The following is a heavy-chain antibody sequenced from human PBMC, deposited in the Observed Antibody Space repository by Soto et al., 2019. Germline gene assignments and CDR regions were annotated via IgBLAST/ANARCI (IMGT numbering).Heavy chain of an antibody. CDR2: ITPIFGKA. V-gene: IGHV1-69*01. CDR3: ARGCADNTAMAHPYDY. Sequence: QVQLVQSGAEVKKPGSSVKVSCKASGGTFRTYAISWVRQAPGQGIEWMGGITPIFGKANYAQKFQGRVSITADESTNTAHMELRSLRSEDTAVYYCARGCADNTAMAHPYDYWGQGTLVTVSS. J-gene: IGHJ4*02. CDR1: GGTFRTYA. D-gene: IGHD5-18*01.